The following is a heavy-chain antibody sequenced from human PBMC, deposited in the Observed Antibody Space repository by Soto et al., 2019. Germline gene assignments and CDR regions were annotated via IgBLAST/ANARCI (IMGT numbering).Heavy chain of an antibody. D-gene: IGHD2-15*01. J-gene: IGHJ6*02. Sequence: SGGSLRLSCAASGFTFSDYYMSWIRQAPGKGLEWVSYISSSGSIIYYADSVKGRFTISRDNAKNSLYLQMNSLRDDDTAEYYCVRGRSDSLMDVWGQGTTVTVSS. CDR1: GFTFSDYY. V-gene: IGHV3-11*04. CDR2: ISSSGSII. CDR3: VRGRSDSLMDV.